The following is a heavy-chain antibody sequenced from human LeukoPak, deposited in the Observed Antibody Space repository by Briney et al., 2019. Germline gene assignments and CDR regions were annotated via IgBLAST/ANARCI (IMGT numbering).Heavy chain of an antibody. CDR1: GFTFSSYG. CDR2: IRYDGSNK. CDR3: ARLPAYCSSTSCYYDY. D-gene: IGHD2-2*01. Sequence: GGSLRLSCAASGFTFSSYGMHWVRQAPGKGLEWVAFIRYDGSNKYYADSVKGRFTVSRDNAKNSLFLQMNSLRAEDTAVYYCARLPAYCSSTSCYYDYWGQGTLVTVSS. J-gene: IGHJ4*02. V-gene: IGHV3-30*02.